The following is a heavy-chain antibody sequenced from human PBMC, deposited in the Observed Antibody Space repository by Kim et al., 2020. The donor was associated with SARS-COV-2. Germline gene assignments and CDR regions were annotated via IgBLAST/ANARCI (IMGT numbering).Heavy chain of an antibody. CDR3: ARRGDGYNYGAV. Sequence: NYNPDFQGHVTISADKSISTAYLQWSSLKASDTAMYYCARRGDGYNYGAVWGQGTLVTVSS. J-gene: IGHJ4*02. V-gene: IGHV5-10-1*01. D-gene: IGHD5-12*01.